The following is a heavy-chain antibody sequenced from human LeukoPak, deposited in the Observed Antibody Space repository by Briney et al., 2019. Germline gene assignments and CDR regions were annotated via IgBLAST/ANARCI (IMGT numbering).Heavy chain of an antibody. CDR3: ARGAADYGDY. D-gene: IGHD4-17*01. Sequence: ASVKVSCKASGYTFTGYYMHWVRQAPGQGLEWMGWISAYNGNTNYAQKYQGRVTMTTETSTSTAYMELRSLRSDDTAVYYCARGAADYGDYWGQGTLVTVSS. J-gene: IGHJ4*02. V-gene: IGHV1-18*04. CDR1: GYTFTGYY. CDR2: ISAYNGNT.